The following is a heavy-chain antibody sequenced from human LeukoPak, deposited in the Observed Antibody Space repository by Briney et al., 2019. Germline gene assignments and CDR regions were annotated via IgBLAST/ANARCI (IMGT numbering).Heavy chain of an antibody. CDR1: GYTFTGYY. D-gene: IGHD3-3*01. V-gene: IGHV1-2*02. CDR2: ISPNSGGT. CDR3: ARGQAIFGVVILHPNWFDP. J-gene: IGHJ5*02. Sequence: ASVKVSCKASGYTFTGYYMHWVRQAPGQGLEWMGWISPNSGGTNYAQKFQGRVTMTRDTSISTAYMELSRLRSDDTAVYYCARGQAIFGVVILHPNWFDPWGQGTLVTVSS.